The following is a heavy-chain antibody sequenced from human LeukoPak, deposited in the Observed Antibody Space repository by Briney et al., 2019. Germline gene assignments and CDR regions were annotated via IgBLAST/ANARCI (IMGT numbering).Heavy chain of an antibody. V-gene: IGHV4-30-4*08. Sequence: PSQTLSLTCTVSGGSISSGDYYWSWIRHPPGKGLEWIGYIYYIGSTYYNPSLKSRVTISVDTSKNQFSLKLSSVTAADTAVYYCARAMFDFWSGYYGRGTNWFDPWGQGTLSPSPQ. CDR2: IYYIGST. CDR3: ARAMFDFWSGYYGRGTNWFDP. D-gene: IGHD3-3*01. CDR1: GGSISSGDYY. J-gene: IGHJ5*02.